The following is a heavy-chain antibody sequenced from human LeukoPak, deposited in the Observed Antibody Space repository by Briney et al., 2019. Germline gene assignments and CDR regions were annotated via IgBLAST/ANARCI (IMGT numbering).Heavy chain of an antibody. Sequence: GGSLRLSCAASGFTVSGNYMSWVRQAPGKGLEWVSVIYSGGTTYYADSVKGRFTISRDNSKNTLYLQMNSLRAEDTAVYYCAKGLELRKGYYYYYMDVWGKGTTVTVSS. CDR1: GFTVSGNY. J-gene: IGHJ6*03. V-gene: IGHV3-53*01. CDR2: IYSGGTT. CDR3: AKGLELRKGYYYYYMDV. D-gene: IGHD1-7*01.